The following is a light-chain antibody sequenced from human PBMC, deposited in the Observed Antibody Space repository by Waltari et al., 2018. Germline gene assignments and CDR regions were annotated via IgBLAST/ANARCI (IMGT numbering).Light chain of an antibody. CDR3: QVWDSNNDHQI. V-gene: IGLV3-21*02. CDR2: DDS. Sequence: SSVLTQPPSVSVAPGQTATIPCGGNPIGGKSVPWYQQRPGQAPILVIYDDSARPSAIPERFSGSNSEDTATLTIGSVEAGDEAAYFCQVWDSNNDHQIFGGGTKLTVL. CDR1: PIGGKS. J-gene: IGLJ2*01.